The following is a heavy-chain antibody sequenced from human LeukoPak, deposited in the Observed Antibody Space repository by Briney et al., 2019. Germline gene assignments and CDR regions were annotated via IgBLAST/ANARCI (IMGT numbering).Heavy chain of an antibody. CDR1: GFTFKSYS. D-gene: IGHD1-1*01. J-gene: IGHJ3*01. CDR2: ISTNTTPI. V-gene: IGHV3-48*01. Sequence: TGGSLRLSCEASGFTFKSYSMNWVRQAPGKGLEWISYISTNTTPIYYANSVKGRLTISRDNAKKSLYLQMNSLSLQDTGVYYCVVGGGARDWNDGGFWGQGTMVTVSS. CDR3: VVGGGARDWNDGGF.